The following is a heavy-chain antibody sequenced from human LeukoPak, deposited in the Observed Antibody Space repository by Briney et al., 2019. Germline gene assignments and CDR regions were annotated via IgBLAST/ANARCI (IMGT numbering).Heavy chain of an antibody. CDR3: ASGMVRGVGDAFDI. Sequence: SETLSLTCAVSGGSISSGGYSWSWIRQPPGKGREWIGYIYHSGSTYYNPSLKRRVTISVDRSKNQFSLKLSSVTAADTAVYYCASGMVRGVGDAFDIWAKGQWSPSLQ. CDR2: IYHSGST. V-gene: IGHV4-30-2*01. D-gene: IGHD3-10*01. CDR1: GGSISSGGYS. J-gene: IGHJ3*02.